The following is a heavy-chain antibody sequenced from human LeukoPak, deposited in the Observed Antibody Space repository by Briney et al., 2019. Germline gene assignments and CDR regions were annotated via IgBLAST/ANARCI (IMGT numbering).Heavy chain of an antibody. V-gene: IGHV4-34*01. CDR2: INHSGST. J-gene: IGHJ4*02. D-gene: IGHD3-22*01. CDR1: GGSFSGYY. CDR3: ARGSGLNYYDSSGYYASLDY. Sequence: PSETLSPTCAVYGGSFSGYYWSWIRQPPGKGLEWIGEINHSGSTNYNPSLKSRVTISVDTSKNQFSLKLSSVTAADTAVYYCARGSGLNYYDSSGYYASLDYWGQGTLVTVSS.